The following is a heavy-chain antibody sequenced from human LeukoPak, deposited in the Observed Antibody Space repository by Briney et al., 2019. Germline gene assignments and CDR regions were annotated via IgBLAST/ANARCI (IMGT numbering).Heavy chain of an antibody. D-gene: IGHD3-22*01. J-gene: IGHJ1*01. CDR1: GFTFSNYW. CDR2: IKQDGIDK. CDR3: ARCSSGYYCDHFQT. V-gene: IGHV3-7*01. Sequence: GGSLRLSCTASGFTFSNYWMTWIRQAQGKGLEWVANIKQDGIDKYYVDSVEGRFTVSRDNTKNSLFLQMHSLRVEDTAVYYCARCSSGYYCDHFQTWGQGSLVTVSS.